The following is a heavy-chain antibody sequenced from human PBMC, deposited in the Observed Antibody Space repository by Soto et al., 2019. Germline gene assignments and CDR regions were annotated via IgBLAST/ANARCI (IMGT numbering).Heavy chain of an antibody. V-gene: IGHV3-30*18. D-gene: IGHD3-22*01. CDR2: ISYDGSNK. CDR1: GFTFSSYG. Sequence: GGSLRLSCAASGFTFSSYGMHWVRQAPGKGLEWVAVISYDGSNKYYADSVKGRFTISRDNSKNTLYLQMNSLRAEDTAVYYCAKDITMIVVVTYPPMGYYYGMDVWGQGT. J-gene: IGHJ6*02. CDR3: AKDITMIVVVTYPPMGYYYGMDV.